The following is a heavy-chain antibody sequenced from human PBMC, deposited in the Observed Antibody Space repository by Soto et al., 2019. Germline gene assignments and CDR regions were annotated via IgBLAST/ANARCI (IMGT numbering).Heavy chain of an antibody. CDR2: INHRGGA. CDR3: VARGMTYDFLSGPHPFDP. J-gene: IGHJ5*02. V-gene: IGHV4-34*02. D-gene: IGHD3-3*01. CDR1: NGSFTDYF. Sequence: QVQLQQWGAGLLKPSETLSLTCAAHNGSFTDYFWTWIRQSPGKGLEWIGEINHRGGATYNPSLRSRVTISIDTSKNHFSLGLRSLTAADTAVYYCVARGMTYDFLSGPHPFDPWGHGTLVTVSS.